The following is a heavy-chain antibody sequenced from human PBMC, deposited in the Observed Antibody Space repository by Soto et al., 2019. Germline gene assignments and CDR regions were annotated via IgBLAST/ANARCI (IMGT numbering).Heavy chain of an antibody. D-gene: IGHD6-6*01. CDR1: GFTFSSYS. CDR3: ARDRSSSSSGFLYYYYYGMDV. J-gene: IGHJ6*02. Sequence: LSLTCAASGFTFSSYSMNWVRQAPGKGLEWVSSISSSSSYIYYADSVKGRFTISRDNAKNSLYLQMNSLRAEDTAVYYCARDRSSSSSGFLYYYYYGMDVWGQGTTVTVSS. V-gene: IGHV3-21*01. CDR2: ISSSSSYI.